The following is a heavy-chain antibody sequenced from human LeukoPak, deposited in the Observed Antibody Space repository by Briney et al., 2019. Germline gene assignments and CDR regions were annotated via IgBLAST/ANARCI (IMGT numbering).Heavy chain of an antibody. D-gene: IGHD1-26*01. J-gene: IGHJ5*02. V-gene: IGHV4-59*01. Sequence: SETLSLTCTVSGGSISSYYWSWIRQTPGKGLEWIGYIYYSGSTNYNPSLKSRVTISVNTSNNQFSLKLSSVTAADTAVYYCARNGVGATRNWFDPWGQGTLVTVSS. CDR3: ARNGVGATRNWFDP. CDR2: IYYSGST. CDR1: GGSISSYY.